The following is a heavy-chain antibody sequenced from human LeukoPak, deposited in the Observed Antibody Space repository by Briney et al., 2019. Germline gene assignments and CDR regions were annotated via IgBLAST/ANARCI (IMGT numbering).Heavy chain of an antibody. V-gene: IGHV4-34*01. D-gene: IGHD6-13*01. CDR2: INHSGST. J-gene: IGHJ6*02. CDR1: GGSFSGYY. CDR3: ATGAGTRNYYYGMDV. Sequence: PSETLSLTCAVYGGSFSGYYWSWIRQPPGKGLEWIGEINHSGSTNYNPSLKSRVTISVDTSKNQFSLKLSPVTAADTAVYYCATGAGTRNYYYGMDVWGQGTTVTVSS.